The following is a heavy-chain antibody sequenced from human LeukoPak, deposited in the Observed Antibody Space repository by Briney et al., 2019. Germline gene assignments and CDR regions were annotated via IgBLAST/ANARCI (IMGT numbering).Heavy chain of an antibody. D-gene: IGHD3-22*01. CDR1: GGSISSSSYY. V-gene: IGHV4-39*01. CDR3: ARLRYYDSSGYYYYYYYMDV. Sequence: SETLSLTCTVSGGSISSSSYYWGWIRQPPGKGLEWIGSIYYSGSTYYNPSLKSRVTTSVDTAKNQFSLKLSSVTAADTAAYYCARLRYYDSSGYYYYYYYMDVWGKGTTVTVSS. J-gene: IGHJ6*03. CDR2: IYYSGST.